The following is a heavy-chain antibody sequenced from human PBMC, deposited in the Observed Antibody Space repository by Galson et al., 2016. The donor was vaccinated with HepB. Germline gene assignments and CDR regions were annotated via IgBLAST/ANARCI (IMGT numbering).Heavy chain of an antibody. CDR3: ARVFGDYVYGNWFDP. D-gene: IGHD5/OR15-5a*01. Sequence: SLRLSCAASGFTFSNYAMTWVRQAPGKGLEWLSAISASAASTFYADSVKGRFTISRDNSKNTLFLQLSSLRSEDTAVYYCARVFGDYVYGNWFDPWGQGTLVIVSS. CDR1: GFTFSNYA. CDR2: ISASAAST. V-gene: IGHV3-23*01. J-gene: IGHJ5*02.